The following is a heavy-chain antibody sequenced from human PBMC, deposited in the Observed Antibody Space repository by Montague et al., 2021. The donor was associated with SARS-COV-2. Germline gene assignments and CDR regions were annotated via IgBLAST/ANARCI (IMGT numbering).Heavy chain of an antibody. CDR1: GDSISTDNW. CDR2: ISHSGST. D-gene: IGHD2-15*01. J-gene: IGHJ4*02. Sequence: SETLSLTCVVSGDSISTDNWWTWVRQPPGKGLEWIGEISHSGSTNYNPSLKSRVTISIDTSKNQFSLKLSSVTAADTAVYYCARHYSATLPAVYWGQGTLVTVSS. V-gene: IGHV4-4*02. CDR3: ARHYSATLPAVY.